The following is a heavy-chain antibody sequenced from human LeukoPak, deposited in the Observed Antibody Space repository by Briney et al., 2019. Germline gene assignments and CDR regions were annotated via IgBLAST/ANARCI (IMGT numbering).Heavy chain of an antibody. J-gene: IGHJ5*02. CDR2: IYHSGST. CDR3: ARYYGDYRNWFDP. V-gene: IGHV4-30-2*01. D-gene: IGHD4-17*01. CDR1: GDSISSGGYF. Sequence: SQTLSLTCAVSGDSISSGGYFWSWIRQPPGKGLEWIGYIYHSGSTYYNPSLKSRVTISIDRSKNQFSLKLSSVTAADTAVYCCARYYGDYRNWFDPWGQGTLVIVSS.